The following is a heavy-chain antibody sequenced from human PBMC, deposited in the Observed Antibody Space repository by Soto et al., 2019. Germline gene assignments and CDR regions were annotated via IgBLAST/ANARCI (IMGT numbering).Heavy chain of an antibody. CDR2: IYISGST. CDR1: GESISSYY. J-gene: IGHJ6*02. Sequence: LSLTCTVSGESISSYYWSWIRQPAGKGLEWIGRIYISGSTDYNPSLKSRVSMSVDRSKNQFSLRLTSVTAADTAVYYCVRDCSAGGCYSDDGMGVWGRVTAVTVFS. V-gene: IGHV4-4*07. CDR3: VRDCSAGGCYSDDGMGV. D-gene: IGHD2-15*01.